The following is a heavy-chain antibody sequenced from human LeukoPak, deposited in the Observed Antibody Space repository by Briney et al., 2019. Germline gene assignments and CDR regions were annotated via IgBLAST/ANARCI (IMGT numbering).Heavy chain of an antibody. D-gene: IGHD5-24*01. V-gene: IGHV3-33*06. Sequence: PGRSLRLSCASSGFTFSSYGMHWVRQAPGKGLEWVAVIWYDGSNKDYADSVKGRFTISRDNSKNTLYLQMNSLRAEDTAVYYCAKEKEMATTDWGQGTLVTVSS. J-gene: IGHJ4*02. CDR3: AKEKEMATTD. CDR2: IWYDGSNK. CDR1: GFTFSSYG.